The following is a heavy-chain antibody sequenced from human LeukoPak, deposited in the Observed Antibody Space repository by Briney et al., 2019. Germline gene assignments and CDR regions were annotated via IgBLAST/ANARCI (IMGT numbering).Heavy chain of an antibody. J-gene: IGHJ5*02. CDR2: IYPGDSDT. V-gene: IGHV5-51*01. Sequence: GESLKISCKGSGYSFTSYWIGWVRQMPGKGLEWMGIIYPGDSDTRYSPSFQGQVTISADKSISTAYLQWSSLKASDTAMYYCARINYYDSSGYYYVPPGWFGPWGQGTLVTVSS. D-gene: IGHD3-22*01. CDR3: ARINYYDSSGYYYVPPGWFGP. CDR1: GYSFTSYW.